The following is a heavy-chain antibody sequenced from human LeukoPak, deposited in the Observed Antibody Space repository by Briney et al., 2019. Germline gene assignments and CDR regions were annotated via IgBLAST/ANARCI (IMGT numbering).Heavy chain of an antibody. CDR1: GFTFSDSY. J-gene: IGHJ4*02. V-gene: IGHV3-7*01. CDR3: ARELRPDPYSASWYNY. D-gene: IGHD6-13*01. Sequence: TGGSLRLSCAASGFTFSDSYMSWVRQAPGKGLEWVANIKQDGSEKYYVDSVKGRFTISRDNAKNSLYLQMNSLRAEDTAVYYCARELRPDPYSASWYNYWGQGTLVTVSS. CDR2: IKQDGSEK.